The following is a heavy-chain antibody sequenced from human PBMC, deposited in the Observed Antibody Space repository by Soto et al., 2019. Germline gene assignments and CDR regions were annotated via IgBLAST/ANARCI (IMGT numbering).Heavy chain of an antibody. CDR2: ISHDGSNK. CDR1: GFTFSTYA. CDR3: ARPRDNWNYLFDY. Sequence: QVPLVDSGGGVVQPGRSLRLSCAASGFTFSTYAMHWVRQDPGKGLEWVAVISHDGSNKYYADSVKARFTISRDNSKSTLHLQMNSLRHEDTAVYYCARPRDNWNYLFDYWGQGTLVTVSS. D-gene: IGHD1-7*01. J-gene: IGHJ4*02. V-gene: IGHV3-30-3*01.